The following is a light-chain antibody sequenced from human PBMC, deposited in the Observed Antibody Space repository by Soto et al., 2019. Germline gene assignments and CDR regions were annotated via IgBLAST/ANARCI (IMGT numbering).Light chain of an antibody. V-gene: IGKV4-1*01. CDR3: QQCYSTPYT. J-gene: IGKJ2*01. CDR1: QSILHSSNNKNY. Sequence: DIVMTQSPDSLAVSLGERATINCKSSQSILHSSNNKNYLAWYQQKPGQPPKLLIYWASTRESGVPDRFSGSGSGTDFTLTISSLKAEYGAVDYCQQCYSTPYTFAQGTKLEIK. CDR2: WAS.